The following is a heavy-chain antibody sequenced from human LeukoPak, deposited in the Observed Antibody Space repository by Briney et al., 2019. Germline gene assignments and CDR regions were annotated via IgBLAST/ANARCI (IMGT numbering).Heavy chain of an antibody. V-gene: IGHV1-46*01. Sequence: ASVKVSCKASGYTFTSYYMHWVRQAPAQGLEWMGIINPSGGSTNYAQKFQGRVSMTRDTSTSTVYMELSSLRSEDTAVYYCARVEWAAGGGIDYWGQGTLVTVSS. CDR1: GYTFTSYY. CDR3: ARVEWAAGGGIDY. D-gene: IGHD1-26*01. CDR2: INPSGGST. J-gene: IGHJ4*02.